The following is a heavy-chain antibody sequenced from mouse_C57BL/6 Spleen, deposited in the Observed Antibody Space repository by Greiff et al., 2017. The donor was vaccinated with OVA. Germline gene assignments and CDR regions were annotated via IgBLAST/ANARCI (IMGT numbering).Heavy chain of an antibody. Sequence: QVQLQQPGAELVMPGASVKLSCKASGYTFTSYWMHWVKQRPGQGLEWIGEIDPSDSYTNYNQKFKGKSTLTVDKSSSTAYMQLSSLTSEDSAVYDCARRDGYDVGWYFDVWGTGTTVTVSS. D-gene: IGHD2-2*01. CDR1: GYTFTSYW. V-gene: IGHV1-69*01. CDR2: IDPSDSYT. J-gene: IGHJ1*03. CDR3: ARRDGYDVGWYFDV.